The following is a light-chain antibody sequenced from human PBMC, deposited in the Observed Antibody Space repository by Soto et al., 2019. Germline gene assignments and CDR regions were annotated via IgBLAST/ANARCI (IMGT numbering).Light chain of an antibody. Sequence: KLSAVTLSLKKRERATLSCRAGQSVSSYLAWSQRKLGQDPRLFIYDVSIRANGIPARFSGSGSGTDCALTICSLWPEEFAVHDCQPGTDWPRIPFSQRTRLE. CDR2: DVS. CDR3: QPGTDWPRIP. V-gene: IGKV3-11*01. CDR1: QSVSSY. J-gene: IGKJ5*01.